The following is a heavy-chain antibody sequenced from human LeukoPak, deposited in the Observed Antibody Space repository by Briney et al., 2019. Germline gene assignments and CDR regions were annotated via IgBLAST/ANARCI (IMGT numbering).Heavy chain of an antibody. CDR3: ARDSVQWLVGRFQH. V-gene: IGHV1-8*03. CDR2: MNPNSGNT. D-gene: IGHD6-19*01. J-gene: IGHJ1*01. Sequence: GASVKVSCKASGYTFTSYDINWVRQATGQGLEWMGWMNPNSGNTGYAQKFQGRVTITRNTSISTAYMELSSLRSEDTAVYYCARDSVQWLVGRFQHWGQGTLVTVSS. CDR1: GYTFTSYD.